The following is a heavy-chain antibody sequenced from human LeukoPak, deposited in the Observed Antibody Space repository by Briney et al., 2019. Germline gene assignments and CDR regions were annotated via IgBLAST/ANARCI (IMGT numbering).Heavy chain of an antibody. CDR1: GYTFTGYY. Sequence: ASVKVSCKASGYTFTGYYMHWVRQAPGQGLEWMGWINPNSGGTNYAQKFQGRVTMTRDTSISTAYMELSRLRSDDTAVYYCAREGYCSSTSCRDAFDIWGQGTMVTVPS. CDR2: INPNSGGT. V-gene: IGHV1-2*02. CDR3: AREGYCSSTSCRDAFDI. D-gene: IGHD2-2*01. J-gene: IGHJ3*02.